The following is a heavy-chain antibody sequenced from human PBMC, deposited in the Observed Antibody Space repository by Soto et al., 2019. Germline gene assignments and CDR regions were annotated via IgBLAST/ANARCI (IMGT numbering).Heavy chain of an antibody. CDR2: IYPGDSDT. CDR1: GYSFTSYW. J-gene: IGHJ6*02. D-gene: IGHD6-6*01. V-gene: IGHV5-51*01. CDR3: ARDEAARPSYYYYGMDV. Sequence: GESLKISCKGSGYSFTSYWIGWVRQMPGKGLEWMGIIYPGDSDTRYSPSFQGQVTISADKSISTAYLQWSSLKASDTAIFYCARDEAARPSYYYYGMDVWGQGTTVTVS.